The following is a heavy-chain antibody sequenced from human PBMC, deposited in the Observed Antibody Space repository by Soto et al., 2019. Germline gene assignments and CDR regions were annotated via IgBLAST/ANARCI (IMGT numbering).Heavy chain of an antibody. CDR1: VDSFTNYW. J-gene: IGHJ5*02. CDR2: IYPGDSDT. CDR3: ARNIHDYSMTWFDP. D-gene: IGHD4-4*01. V-gene: IGHV5-51*01. Sequence: PXESLKISCQCSVDSFTNYWIGLVLQMPGKGLEWMGIIYPGDSDTRYSPSFQGQVTISADKSISTAYLQWSSLKASDTAMYYCARNIHDYSMTWFDPWGQGTLVTVSS.